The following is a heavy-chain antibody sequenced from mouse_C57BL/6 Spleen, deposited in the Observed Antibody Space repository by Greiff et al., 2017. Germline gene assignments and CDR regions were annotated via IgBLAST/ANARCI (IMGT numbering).Heavy chain of an antibody. CDR3: ARIESSYWYFDV. CDR1: GYTFTSYG. J-gene: IGHJ1*03. D-gene: IGHD1-1*01. V-gene: IGHV1-81*01. CDR2: IYPRSGNT. Sequence: QVQLKQSGAELARPGASVKLSCKASGYTFTSYGISWVKQRTGQGLEWIGEIYPRSGNTYYNEKFKGKATLTADKSSSTAYMELRSLTSEDSAVYFCARIESSYWYFDVWGTGTTVTVSS.